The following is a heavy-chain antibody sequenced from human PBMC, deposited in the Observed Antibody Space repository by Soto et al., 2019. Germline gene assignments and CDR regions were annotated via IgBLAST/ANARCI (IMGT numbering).Heavy chain of an antibody. D-gene: IGHD6-13*01. CDR2: ISSSGSTR. Sequence: QVQLVQSGGGLVKPGGSLRLSCAVSGFSFSDNHMSWIRQAPGKGLEWVSYISSSGSTRYYGDSVKGRFTISRYNTKNSLYLQMDRLRVDDTAVYYCATVGSSSGGYSHWGQGTPVTVSS. J-gene: IGHJ4*02. CDR3: ATVGSSSGGYSH. V-gene: IGHV3-11*01. CDR1: GFSFSDNH.